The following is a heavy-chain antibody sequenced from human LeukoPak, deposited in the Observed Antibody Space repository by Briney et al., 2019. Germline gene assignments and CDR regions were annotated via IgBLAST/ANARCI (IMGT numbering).Heavy chain of an antibody. Sequence: QSGGSLRLSCAASELTFDDFVMHWVRQAPGKGLEWVSGISWNSANIGYADSVKGRFTISRDNAKNSLYLQMNSLRPEDTALYYCAKDFCSGGSCGYYFYGMDVWGQGTTVTVSS. CDR3: AKDFCSGGSCGYYFYGMDV. CDR2: ISWNSANI. CDR1: ELTFDDFV. J-gene: IGHJ6*02. D-gene: IGHD2-15*01. V-gene: IGHV3-9*01.